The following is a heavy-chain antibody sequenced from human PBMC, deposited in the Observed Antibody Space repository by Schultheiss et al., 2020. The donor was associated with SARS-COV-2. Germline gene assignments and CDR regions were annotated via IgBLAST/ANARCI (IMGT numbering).Heavy chain of an antibody. Sequence: SETLSLTCTVSGGSISSSSYYWGWIRQPPGKGLEWIGSIYHSGSTNYNPSLKSRVTISVDTSKNQFSLKLSSVTAADTAVYYCARDATRGFDPWGQGTLVTVSS. CDR2: IYHSGST. CDR1: GGSISSSSYY. CDR3: ARDATRGFDP. J-gene: IGHJ5*02. V-gene: IGHV4-39*07. D-gene: IGHD5-24*01.